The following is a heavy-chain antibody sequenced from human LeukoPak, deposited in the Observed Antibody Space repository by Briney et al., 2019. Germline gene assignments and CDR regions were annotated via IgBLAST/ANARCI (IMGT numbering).Heavy chain of an antibody. CDR1: GFTFSSYA. Sequence: GGSLRLSCAASGFTFSSYAMTWVRQAPGKGLEWVSGISGSGGSTYYADSVKGRFTISRDNAKNSLYLQMNSLRAEDTALYYCARDRNVEYMDVWGKGTTVTVSS. CDR3: ARDRNVEYMDV. J-gene: IGHJ6*03. CDR2: ISGSGGST. V-gene: IGHV3-23*01. D-gene: IGHD1-1*01.